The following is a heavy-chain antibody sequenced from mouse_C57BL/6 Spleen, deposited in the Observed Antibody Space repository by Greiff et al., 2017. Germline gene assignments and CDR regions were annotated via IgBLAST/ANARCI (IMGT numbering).Heavy chain of an antibody. Sequence: VQLQQPGAELVKPGASVKLSCKASGYTFTSYWMHWVKQRPGRGLEWIGRIDPNSGGTKYNEKFKSKATLTVDKPSSTAYRQLSSLTSADSAVYYCARHYGSSHWYFDVWGTGTTVTVSS. D-gene: IGHD1-1*01. CDR2: IDPNSGGT. V-gene: IGHV1-72*01. J-gene: IGHJ1*03. CDR1: GYTFTSYW. CDR3: ARHYGSSHWYFDV.